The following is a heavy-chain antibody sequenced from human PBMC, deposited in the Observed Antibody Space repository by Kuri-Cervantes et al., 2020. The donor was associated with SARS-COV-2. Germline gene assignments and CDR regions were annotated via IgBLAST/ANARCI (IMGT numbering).Heavy chain of an antibody. CDR1: GFTFNSYG. V-gene: IGHV3-33*06. CDR2: IWYDGSNK. CDR3: AKDLTFVVAAPAVIRATKALPIT. J-gene: IGHJ5*02. D-gene: IGHD2-2*02. Sequence: GESLKISCAASGFTFNSYGMHWVRQAPGKGLEWVAVIWYDGSNKYYADSVKGRFTISRDNSKNTLYLQMNSLRAEDTAVYYCAKDLTFVVAAPAVIRATKALPITWGQGTLVTVSS.